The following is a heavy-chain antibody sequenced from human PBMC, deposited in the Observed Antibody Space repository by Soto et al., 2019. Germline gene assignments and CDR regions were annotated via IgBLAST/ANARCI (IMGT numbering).Heavy chain of an antibody. CDR3: ARASYYPPEFDS. V-gene: IGHV4-30-4*01. CDR2: IYYSGST. J-gene: IGHJ4*02. CDR1: GASVSSGDYY. D-gene: IGHD3-10*01. Sequence: QVQLQESGPGLLKPSQTLSLTCIVSGASVSSGDYYWSWIRQPPGKGLEWIGYIYYSGSTYYNTSLESRVTISLDTSKSQFSLKLNSVTAADTAVYYCARASYYPPEFDSWGQGTLVTVSS.